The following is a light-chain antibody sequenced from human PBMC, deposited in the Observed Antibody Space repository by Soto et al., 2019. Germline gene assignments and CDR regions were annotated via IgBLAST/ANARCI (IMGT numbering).Light chain of an antibody. CDR3: CSYVGGNIYV. Sequence: QSVLTQPASVSGSPGQSITISCTGSSKDVGRYNHVSWYQRHPGSAPKLMIYEGNKRPSDVSDRFSASKSGNTASLTISGLQAEDEADYYCCSYVGGNIYVFGTGTKATVL. CDR2: EGN. J-gene: IGLJ1*01. V-gene: IGLV2-23*01. CDR1: SKDVGRYNH.